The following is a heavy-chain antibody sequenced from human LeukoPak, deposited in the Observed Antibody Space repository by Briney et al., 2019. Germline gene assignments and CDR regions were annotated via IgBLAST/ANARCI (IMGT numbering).Heavy chain of an antibody. Sequence: GESLKISCKGSGYSFKNYWIGWVRQMPGKGLEWMGIIYPDDSDTRYSPSFQGQVTISADESVSTAFLQWTSLKASDTAMYYCAIGGDSTTSCYRCFVYWGQGTLVTVSS. J-gene: IGHJ4*02. CDR3: AIGGDSTTSCYRCFVY. CDR2: IYPDDSDT. CDR1: GYSFKNYW. D-gene: IGHD2-2*01. V-gene: IGHV5-51*01.